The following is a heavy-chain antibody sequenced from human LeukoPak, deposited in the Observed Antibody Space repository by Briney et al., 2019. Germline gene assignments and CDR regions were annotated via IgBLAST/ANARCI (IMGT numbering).Heavy chain of an antibody. CDR1: GFTVSSNY. CDR3: ARDSGDYGSGNTGNFDI. D-gene: IGHD3-10*01. V-gene: IGHV3-53*01. CDR2: IYSGGST. Sequence: GGSLRLSCAASGFTVSSNYMSWVRQAPGKGLEWVSVIYSGGSTYYADSVKGRFTISRDNSENTLYLQMNSLRAEDTAVYYCARDSGDYGSGNTGNFDIWGQGTMVTVSS. J-gene: IGHJ3*02.